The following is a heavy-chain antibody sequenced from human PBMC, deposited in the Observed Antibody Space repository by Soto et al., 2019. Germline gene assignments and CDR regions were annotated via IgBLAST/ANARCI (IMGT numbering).Heavy chain of an antibody. CDR1: GFTFSSYA. J-gene: IGHJ4*02. V-gene: IGHV3-23*01. Sequence: PGGSLRLSCAASGFTFSSYAMSWVRQAPGKGMEWVSAISGSGGSTYYADSVKGRFTISRDNSKNTLYLQMNSLRAEDTAVYYCAYLGTAMALFDYWGQGTLVTVSS. D-gene: IGHD5-18*01. CDR3: AYLGTAMALFDY. CDR2: ISGSGGST.